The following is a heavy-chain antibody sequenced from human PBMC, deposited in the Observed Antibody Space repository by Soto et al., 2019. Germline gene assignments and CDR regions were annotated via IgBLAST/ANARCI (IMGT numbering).Heavy chain of an antibody. Sequence: QVQLVESGGGVVQPGRSLRLSCAASGFTFSNYAMHWVRQAPGKGLHWVAVIWYDGSNEYYADSVKGRFTISRDNSKNTLYLQMNSLRAEVTALYYCARDSSAYDFDSWGQGTLVAVSS. CDR3: ARDSSAYDFDS. V-gene: IGHV3-33*01. D-gene: IGHD5-12*01. J-gene: IGHJ4*02. CDR2: IWYDGSNE. CDR1: GFTFSNYA.